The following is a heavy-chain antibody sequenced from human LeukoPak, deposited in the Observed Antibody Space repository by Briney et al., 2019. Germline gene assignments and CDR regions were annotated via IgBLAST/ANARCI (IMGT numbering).Heavy chain of an antibody. CDR3: ATDLRAHTSSVDY. CDR2: ITSSGGST. V-gene: IGHV3-23*01. J-gene: IGHJ4*02. Sequence: GGSLRLSCAASGFTFSSYVMNWVRQAPGKGLEWVSSITSSGGSTYYADSVKGRFTISRDNSNNTLYLQMNSLRAEDTAVYYCATDLRAHTSSVDYWGQETLVTVSS. D-gene: IGHD6-6*01. CDR1: GFTFSSYV.